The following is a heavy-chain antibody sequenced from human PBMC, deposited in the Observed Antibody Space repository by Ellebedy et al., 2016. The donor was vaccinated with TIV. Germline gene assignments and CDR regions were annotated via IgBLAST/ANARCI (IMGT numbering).Heavy chain of an antibody. CDR1: GYTFTSYG. D-gene: IGHD3-10*01. Sequence: ASVKVSCKASGYTFTSYGISWVRQAPGQGLEWMGWISGYNGNTNYAQKLQGRVTMTTDTSTSTAYMELSSLRSEDTAVYYCARAPMVRGVPQTNWFDPWGQGTLVTVSS. CDR3: ARAPMVRGVPQTNWFDP. J-gene: IGHJ5*02. CDR2: ISGYNGNT. V-gene: IGHV1-18*01.